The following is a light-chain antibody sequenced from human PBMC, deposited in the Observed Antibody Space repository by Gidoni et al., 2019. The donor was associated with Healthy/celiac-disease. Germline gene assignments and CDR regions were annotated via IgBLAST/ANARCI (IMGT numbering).Light chain of an antibody. CDR2: WAS. Sequence: VMTQSPHSLAVSLGERATINCKSSQSVLYSSNNKNYLAWYQQKPGQPPKLLIYWASTRESGVPDRVSGSGSGTDFTLTISSLQAEDEAVYYCQQYYSTPPFTFGPGTKVDIK. J-gene: IGKJ3*01. CDR3: QQYYSTPPFT. V-gene: IGKV4-1*01. CDR1: QSVLYSSNNKNY.